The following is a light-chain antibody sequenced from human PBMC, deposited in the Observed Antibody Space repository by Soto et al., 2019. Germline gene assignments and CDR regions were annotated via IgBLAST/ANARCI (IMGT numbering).Light chain of an antibody. CDR3: CSYAGSSYV. CDR2: EVN. Sequence: QSVLTQPASVSGSPGQSITISCTGTSSNVGSYKLVSWYQQHPGKAPKLMIFEVNKRPSGVSNRFSGSKSGNTASLTISGLKVEDEADYYCCSYAGSSYVFGTGTKVTVL. V-gene: IGLV2-23*02. J-gene: IGLJ1*01. CDR1: SSNVGSYKL.